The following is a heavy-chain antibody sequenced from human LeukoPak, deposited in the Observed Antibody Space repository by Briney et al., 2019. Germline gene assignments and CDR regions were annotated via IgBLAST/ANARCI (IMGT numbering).Heavy chain of an antibody. CDR1: GFTFSNYA. CDR2: IWYDGSNK. V-gene: IGHV3-33*06. Sequence: GESLRLSCAASGFTFSNYAMHWVRQAPGRGLEWVSAIWYDGSNKFYADSVKGRFTISRDNSKNTLYLQMNSLRAEDTAVYYCAKSGPDFGDLPSEYYFDYWGQGNLVTVSS. J-gene: IGHJ4*02. CDR3: AKSGPDFGDLPSEYYFDY. D-gene: IGHD4-17*01.